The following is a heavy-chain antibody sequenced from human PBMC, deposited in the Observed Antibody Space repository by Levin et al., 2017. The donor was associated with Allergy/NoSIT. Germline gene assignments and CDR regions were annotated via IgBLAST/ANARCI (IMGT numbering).Heavy chain of an antibody. V-gene: IGHV4-39*07. CDR1: GGSISSSSYQ. Sequence: SCTVSGGSISSSSYQWGWIRQPPGKGLEWIGNIHYSGSTSYNPSLKNRVTISIDTSKNQFFLKLTSVNAAETAVYYCARVLSVIAASGPEYLGQGILVTVSS. CDR3: ARVLSVIAASGPEY. CDR2: IHYSGST. D-gene: IGHD6-13*01. J-gene: IGHJ4*02.